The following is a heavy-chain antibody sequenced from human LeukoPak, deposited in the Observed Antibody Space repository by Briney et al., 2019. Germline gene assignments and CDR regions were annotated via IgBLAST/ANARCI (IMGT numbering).Heavy chain of an antibody. CDR1: GGSISSSSYY. D-gene: IGHD3-10*01. Sequence: PSETLSLTCTVSGGSISSSSYYWGWIRQPPGKGLEWIGSIYYSGSTYYNPSLKSRVTISVDTSKNQFSLKLSSVTAADTAVYYCARGGTYYGSGSYWFDPWGQGTLVTVSS. CDR3: ARGGTYYGSGSYWFDP. J-gene: IGHJ5*02. CDR2: IYYSGST. V-gene: IGHV4-39*07.